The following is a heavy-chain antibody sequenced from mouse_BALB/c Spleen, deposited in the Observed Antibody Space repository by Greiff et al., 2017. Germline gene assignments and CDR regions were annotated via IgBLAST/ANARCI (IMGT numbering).Heavy chain of an antibody. D-gene: IGHD1-1*01. V-gene: IGHV3-2*02. Sequence: EVKLMESGPGLVKPSQSLSLTCTVTGYSITNDYARYWIRQFPGNKLEWMGYISYSGSTSYNPSLKSRISITRDTSKNQFFLQLNSVTTEDTATYYCARSYYGSRGYFDVWGAGTTVTVSS. CDR1: GYSITNDYA. CDR2: ISYSGST. J-gene: IGHJ1*01. CDR3: ARSYYGSRGYFDV.